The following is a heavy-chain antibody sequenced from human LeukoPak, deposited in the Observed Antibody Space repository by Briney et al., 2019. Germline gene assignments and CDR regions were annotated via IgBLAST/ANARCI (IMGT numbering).Heavy chain of an antibody. Sequence: PGGSLRLSCAASGFTFSSYWMHWVRQAPGKGLVWVSHINNDGSSTTYADSVEGRFATSRDNAKNTLYLQMNSLRVEDTAVYYCAILRGTVIASDYWGQGTLVTVSS. CDR2: INNDGSST. D-gene: IGHD3-10*01. J-gene: IGHJ4*02. CDR1: GFTFSSYW. V-gene: IGHV3-74*01. CDR3: AILRGTVIASDY.